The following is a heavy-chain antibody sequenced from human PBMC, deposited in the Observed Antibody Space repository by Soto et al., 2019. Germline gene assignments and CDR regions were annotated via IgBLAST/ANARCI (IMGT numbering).Heavy chain of an antibody. CDR3: ARRLRSGYYSPRDAFDI. V-gene: IGHV1-8*01. Sequence: ASVKVSCKASGYTFTSYDINWVRKATGQGLEWMGWMNPNSGNTGYAQKLQGRVTMTRNTSISTAYMELSSLRSEDTAMYYCARRLRSGYYSPRDAFDIWGQGTMVTVSS. D-gene: IGHD3-3*01. CDR1: GYTFTSYD. J-gene: IGHJ3*02. CDR2: MNPNSGNT.